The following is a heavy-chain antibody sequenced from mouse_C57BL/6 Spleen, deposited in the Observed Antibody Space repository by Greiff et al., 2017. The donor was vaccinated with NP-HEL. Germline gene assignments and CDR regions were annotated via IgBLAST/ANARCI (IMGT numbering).Heavy chain of an antibody. CDR2: ISSGSSTI. Sequence: EVQLVESGGGLVKPGGSLKLSCAASGFTFSDYGMHWVRQAPEKGLEWVAYISSGSSTIYYADTVKGRFTISRDNAKNTLFRQRTSLRSEDTAMYYCARRYYGSSYVGYCEVWGTGTTVTVSS. J-gene: IGHJ1*03. CDR1: GFTFSDYG. D-gene: IGHD1-1*01. V-gene: IGHV5-17*01. CDR3: ARRYYGSSYVGYCEV.